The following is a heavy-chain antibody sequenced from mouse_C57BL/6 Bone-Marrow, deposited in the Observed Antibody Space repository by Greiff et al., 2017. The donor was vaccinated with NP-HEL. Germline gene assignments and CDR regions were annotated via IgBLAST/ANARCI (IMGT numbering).Heavy chain of an antibody. V-gene: IGHV7-3*01. CDR2: IRNKANGYTT. CDR1: GFTFTDYY. Sequence: EVNVVESGGGLVQPGGSLSLSCAASGFTFTDYYMSWVRQPPGKALEWLGFIRNKANGYTTEYSASVKGRFTISRDNSQSILYLQMNALRAEDSATYYCARYGEYGDAMDYWGQGTSVTVSS. D-gene: IGHD5-2*01. J-gene: IGHJ4*01. CDR3: ARYGEYGDAMDY.